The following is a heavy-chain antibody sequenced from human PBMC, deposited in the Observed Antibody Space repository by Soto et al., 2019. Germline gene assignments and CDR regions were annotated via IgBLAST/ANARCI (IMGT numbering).Heavy chain of an antibody. J-gene: IGHJ4*02. Sequence: QVQLVESGGGVVQPGRSLRLSCAASGFTFSSYGMHWVRQAPGKGLEWVAVISYDGSNKYYADSVKGRFTISRDNSKNTLYLQMNSLRGEDTAVYYCAKDRFRIAVAAPFDYWGQGTLVTVSS. CDR2: ISYDGSNK. V-gene: IGHV3-30*18. CDR3: AKDRFRIAVAAPFDY. D-gene: IGHD6-19*01. CDR1: GFTFSSYG.